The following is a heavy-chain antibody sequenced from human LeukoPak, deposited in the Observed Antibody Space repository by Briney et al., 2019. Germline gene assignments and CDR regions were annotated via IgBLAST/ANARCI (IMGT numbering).Heavy chain of an antibody. D-gene: IGHD3-3*01. Sequence: PGGSLRLSCAASGFTFSSYAMSWVRQAPGKGLEWVSAISGSGGSTYYADSVKGRFTISRDNSKNTLYLQMNSLRAEDTAVYYCALASLYYDFWSGLRGPFDPWGQGTLVTVSS. CDR2: ISGSGGST. CDR3: ALASLYYDFWSGLRGPFDP. CDR1: GFTFSSYA. V-gene: IGHV3-23*01. J-gene: IGHJ5*02.